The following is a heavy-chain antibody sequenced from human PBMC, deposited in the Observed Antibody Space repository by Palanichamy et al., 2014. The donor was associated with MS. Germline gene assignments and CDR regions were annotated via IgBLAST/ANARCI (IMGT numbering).Heavy chain of an antibody. CDR2: IYWDDYN. CDR1: GFSLSSPGEG. D-gene: IGHD3-10*01. J-gene: IGHJ3*02. CDR3: ARREWALTRGGAFDI. V-gene: IGHV2-5*02. Sequence: QITLQESGPALIRPRQTLTLTCTFSGFSLSSPGEGVGWIRQPPGKAPEWLAVIYWDDYNHHNPSLRNRLTITRDTSKNQVVLTMTNMDPADTASYFYARREWALTRGGAFDIWGQGTLVTVST.